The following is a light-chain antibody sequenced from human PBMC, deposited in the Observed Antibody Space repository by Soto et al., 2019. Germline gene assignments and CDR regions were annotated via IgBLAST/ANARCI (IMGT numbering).Light chain of an antibody. CDR2: GAS. V-gene: IGKV3-20*01. J-gene: IGKJ2*02. CDR3: QQYGSAPGT. Sequence: EIVLTQSPGTLSLSPGERVTLSCRASQSVSCNFLAWDQQKPGQAPKLLISGASIRATGIPDRFSGSGSGTDFTLTISRLEPEDFALYSCQQYGSAPGTFGQGTKLQIK. CDR1: QSVSCNF.